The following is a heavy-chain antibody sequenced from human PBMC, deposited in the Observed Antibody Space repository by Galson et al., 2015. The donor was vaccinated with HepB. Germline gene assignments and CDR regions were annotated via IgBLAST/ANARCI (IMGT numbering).Heavy chain of an antibody. CDR2: IDWDDDK. Sequence: PALVKPTQTLTLTCTFSGFSLSTSGMCVSWIRQPPGKALEWLALIDWDDDKYYSTSLKTRLTISKDTSKNQVVLTMTNMDPVDTATYYCARINLSAREGPYYFDYWGQGTLVTVSS. CDR3: ARINLSAREGPYYFDY. CDR1: GFSLSTSGMC. J-gene: IGHJ4*02. V-gene: IGHV2-70*01. D-gene: IGHD3-16*02.